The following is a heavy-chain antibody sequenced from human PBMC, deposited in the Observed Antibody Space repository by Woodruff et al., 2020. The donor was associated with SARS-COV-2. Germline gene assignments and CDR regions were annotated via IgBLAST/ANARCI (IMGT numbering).Heavy chain of an antibody. CDR2: TT. V-gene: IGHV3-15*01. CDR3: TTILA. Sequence: TTDYAAPVKGRFTISRDDSKNTLYLQMNSLKTEDTAVYYCTTILALGQGTLVTVSS. J-gene: IGHJ5*02.